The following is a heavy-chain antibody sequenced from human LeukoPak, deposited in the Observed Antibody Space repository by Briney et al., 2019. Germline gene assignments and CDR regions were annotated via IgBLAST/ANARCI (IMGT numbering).Heavy chain of an antibody. V-gene: IGHV1-3*01. D-gene: IGHD3-9*01. CDR3: ARVGTDILTGYFNWFDP. CDR1: GYTFTSYA. CDR2: INAGNGNT. Sequence: GASVKVSCKASGYTFTSYAMHWVRQAPGQRLEWMGWINAGNGNTKYSQKFQGRVTITRDTSASTAYMELSSLRSEDTAVYYCARVGTDILTGYFNWFDPWGQGTLVTVSS. J-gene: IGHJ5*02.